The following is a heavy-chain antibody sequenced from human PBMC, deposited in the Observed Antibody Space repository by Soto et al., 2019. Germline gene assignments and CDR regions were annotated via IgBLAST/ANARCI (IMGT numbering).Heavy chain of an antibody. V-gene: IGHV1-8*01. CDR1: GYTFTSYD. D-gene: IGHD3-3*01. J-gene: IGHJ5*02. CDR2: MNPNSGNT. CDR3: ARGPTYYDFWSGYYRSSWFDP. Sequence: AASVKVSCKASGYTFTSYDINWVRQATGQGLEWMGWMNPNSGNTGYAQKFQGRVTMTRNTSISTAYMELSSLRSEDTAVYYCARGPTYYDFWSGYYRSSWFDPWGQGTLVTVSS.